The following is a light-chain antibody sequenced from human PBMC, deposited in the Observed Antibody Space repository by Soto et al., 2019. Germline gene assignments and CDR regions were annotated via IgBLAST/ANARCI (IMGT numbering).Light chain of an antibody. CDR1: ESISRDY. CDR3: QQYCGVPYT. Sequence: EIVLTQSPGTLSLSPGQRATLSCRASESISRDYLAWYQQRLGQAPRLLIYGASSGATGIPDRFSGSGSGTDFTLTIRRLEPEDFAIYYCQQYCGVPYTFGQGTKLEIK. CDR2: GAS. V-gene: IGKV3-20*01. J-gene: IGKJ2*01.